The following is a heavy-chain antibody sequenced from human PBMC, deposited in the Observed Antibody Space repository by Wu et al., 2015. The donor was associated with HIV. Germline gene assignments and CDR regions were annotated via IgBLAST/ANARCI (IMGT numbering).Heavy chain of an antibody. CDR3: AAVAKAAGPITDYYMDV. V-gene: IGHV1-46*01. D-gene: IGHD1-20*01. J-gene: IGHJ6*03. CDR2: INPSGGST. CDR1: GYILTSYY. Sequence: QVQLVQSGAEVKTPGASVKVSCKASGYILTSYYMNWVRQAPGQGLEWMGIINPSGGSTRYAQKFQGRVTIIADASTSTFYMELNSLTSEDTAVYYCAAVAKAAGPITDYYMDVWGKGTMVTVSS.